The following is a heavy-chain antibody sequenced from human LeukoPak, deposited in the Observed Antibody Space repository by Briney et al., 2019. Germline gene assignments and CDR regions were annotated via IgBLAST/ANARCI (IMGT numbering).Heavy chain of an antibody. Sequence: GGSLRLSCAASGFTFSSYGMHWVRQAPGKGLEWVAFIRYDGSNKYYADSVKGRFTISRDNSKNTLYLQMNSLRAEDTAVYYCAKGGFGAPDYYMDVWGKGTTVTVSS. D-gene: IGHD3-10*01. J-gene: IGHJ6*03. CDR1: GFTFSSYG. V-gene: IGHV3-30*02. CDR2: IRYDGSNK. CDR3: AKGGFGAPDYYMDV.